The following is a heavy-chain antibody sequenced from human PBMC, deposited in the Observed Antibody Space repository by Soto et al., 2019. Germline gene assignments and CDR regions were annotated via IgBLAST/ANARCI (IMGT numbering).Heavy chain of an antibody. CDR1: GFTFSSYA. J-gene: IGHJ6*02. D-gene: IGHD3-10*01. CDR3: ARSMVRGVSYYYYGMDV. V-gene: IGHV3-30-3*01. Sequence: QVQLVESGGGVVQPGRSLRLSCAASGFTFSSYAMHWVRQAPGKGLEWVAVISYDGSNKYYADSVKGRFTISRDNSKNTLYLQMSSLRAEDTAVYYCARSMVRGVSYYYYGMDVWGQGTTVTVSS. CDR2: ISYDGSNK.